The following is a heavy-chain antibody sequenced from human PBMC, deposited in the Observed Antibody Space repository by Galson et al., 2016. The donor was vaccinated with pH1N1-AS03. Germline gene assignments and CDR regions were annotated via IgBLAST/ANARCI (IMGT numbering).Heavy chain of an antibody. V-gene: IGHV1-69-2*01. CDR2: VDPDTSKT. J-gene: IGHJ4*02. CDR3: ATDGPRGSLSS. CDR1: GYTFTDYN. D-gene: IGHD6-6*01. Sequence: VKVSCKVSGYTFTDYNMRWVQQAPGKGLEWMGLVDPDTSKTKYAEKFQGRVTITADTSRDTAYMDLSGLRSADTAIYYCATDGPRGSLSSWGQGTLVTVSS.